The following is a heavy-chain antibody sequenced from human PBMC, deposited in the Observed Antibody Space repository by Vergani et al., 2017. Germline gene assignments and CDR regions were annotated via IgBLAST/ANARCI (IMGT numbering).Heavy chain of an antibody. D-gene: IGHD3-3*02. CDR3: ARIISYDYAFDI. CDR2: VFWDDDK. J-gene: IGHJ3*02. Sequence: QITLKESGPTLVKPTQTLTLTCTFSGFSLTTRGVAVGWIRQPPGKALEWLAIVFWDDDKRYSPSLRNRVTITRDTSRNQVVLTMTNIDPVDTATYYCARIISYDYAFDIWGQGTMVTVSS. V-gene: IGHV2-5*02. CDR1: GFSLTTRGVA.